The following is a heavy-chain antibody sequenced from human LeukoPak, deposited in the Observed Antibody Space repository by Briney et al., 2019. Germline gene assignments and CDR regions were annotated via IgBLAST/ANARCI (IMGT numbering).Heavy chain of an antibody. CDR3: ARDGELVPDY. Sequence: GGSLRLSCAASGFTFSSYAMHWVCQAPGKGLEWVAVISYDGSNKYYADSVKGRFTISRDNSKNTLYLQMNSLRAEDTAVYYCARDGELVPDYWGQGTLVTVSS. CDR2: ISYDGSNK. D-gene: IGHD1-26*01. V-gene: IGHV3-30-3*01. CDR1: GFTFSSYA. J-gene: IGHJ4*02.